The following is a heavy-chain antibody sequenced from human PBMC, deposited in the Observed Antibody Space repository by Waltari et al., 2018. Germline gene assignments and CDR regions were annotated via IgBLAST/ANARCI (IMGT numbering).Heavy chain of an antibody. V-gene: IGHV4-38-2*01. Sequence: QVQLQESGPGLVKPSETLSLTCAVPGYSISSGSYWGCIRQPPGKGLEWIGSIYHSGSTYYNPSLKSRVTISVDMSKNQFSLKLSSVTAADTAVYYCAREHIVVVPAAMSGNWFDPWGQGTLVTVSS. J-gene: IGHJ5*02. CDR3: AREHIVVVPAAMSGNWFDP. CDR2: IYHSGST. CDR1: GYSISSGSY. D-gene: IGHD2-2*01.